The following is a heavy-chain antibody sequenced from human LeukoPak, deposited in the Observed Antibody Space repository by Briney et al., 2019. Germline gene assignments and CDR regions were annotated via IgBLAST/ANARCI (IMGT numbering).Heavy chain of an antibody. V-gene: IGHV3-7*01. CDR2: INQDGSDL. J-gene: IGHJ4*02. CDR3: ARDKAVGPSHFDY. Sequence: GGSLRLSCAASGFIFSSYWMSGVRQARGEALEWVANINQDGSDLYYVDSVKGRFTISRDNAKKSLYLQMNSLGADDTAVYYCARDKAVGPSHFDYWGQGTLVTVPS. CDR1: GFIFSSYW. D-gene: IGHD1-26*01.